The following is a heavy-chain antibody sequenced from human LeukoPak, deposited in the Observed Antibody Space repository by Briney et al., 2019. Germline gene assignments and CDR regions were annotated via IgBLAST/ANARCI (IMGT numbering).Heavy chain of an antibody. V-gene: IGHV4-39*01. Sequence: KPSETLSLTCTVSGDSISSSTYLWGWIRQPPGKGLEWIGSIYYGGYTYYNPSVKSRVTVSVDTSKNQFSLKLSAVTAADTAVYYCVRHEREFSSGSYYGGFDPWGQGTLVSVSS. CDR1: GDSISSSTYL. CDR2: IYYGGYT. D-gene: IGHD3-10*01. CDR3: VRHEREFSSGSYYGGFDP. J-gene: IGHJ5*02.